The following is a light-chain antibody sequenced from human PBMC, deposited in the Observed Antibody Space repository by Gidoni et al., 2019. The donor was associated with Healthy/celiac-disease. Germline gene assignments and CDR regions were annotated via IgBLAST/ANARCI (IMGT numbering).Light chain of an antibody. V-gene: IGLV1-47*01. CDR2: RNN. Sequence: QSVLTQPPSASGTPGQRVTISCSGSSSNIGSNYVYWYQQLPGTAPKLLIYRNNQRPSGVPDRFSGSKSGTSASLAISGLRSEDEADYYCAAWDDSPSGWVLGGGTKLTVL. J-gene: IGLJ3*02. CDR1: SSNIGSNY. CDR3: AAWDDSPSGWV.